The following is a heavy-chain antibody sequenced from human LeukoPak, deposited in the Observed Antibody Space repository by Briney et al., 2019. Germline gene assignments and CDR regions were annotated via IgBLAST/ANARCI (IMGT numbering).Heavy chain of an antibody. CDR3: AHRLGPYCSSTSCYIWFDP. CDR1: GFSLSTSGVG. D-gene: IGHD2-2*02. Sequence: SGPTLVKPTQTLTLTCTFSGFSLSTSGVGVGWIRQAPGKALEWLALVYWNDDKRYSPSLKSRLTITKDTSKNQVVLTMTNMDPVDTATYYCAHRLGPYCSSTSCYIWFDPWGQGTLVTVSS. V-gene: IGHV2-5*01. CDR2: VYWNDDK. J-gene: IGHJ5*02.